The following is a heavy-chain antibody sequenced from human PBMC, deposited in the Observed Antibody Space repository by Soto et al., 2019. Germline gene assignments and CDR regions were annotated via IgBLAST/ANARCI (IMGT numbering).Heavy chain of an antibody. CDR1: GFIFKMYW. V-gene: IGHV3-74*01. D-gene: IGHD3-10*01. CDR2: IYNDGSYT. Sequence: GGSLRLSCAASGFIFKMYWMHWVRQTPGKGLVWISRIYNDGSYTDYADSVKGRFTISRDNVNDTLYLQMNNLRAEDSGLYYCTRGPRPISTGTGAYWGQGTQVTVS. CDR3: TRGPRPISTGTGAY. J-gene: IGHJ4*02.